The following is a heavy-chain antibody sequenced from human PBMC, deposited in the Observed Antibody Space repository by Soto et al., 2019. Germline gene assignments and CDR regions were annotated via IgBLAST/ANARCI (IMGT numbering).Heavy chain of an antibody. CDR2: IYPGDSDT. CDR1: GYSSTSYW. J-gene: IGHJ4*02. V-gene: IGHV5-51*01. Sequence: GESLKISCKGSGYSSTSYWIGWVRQMPGKGLECMGFIYPGDSDTTYSPSFQGHVTISADKYSSTAYLQWSSLKASDTAMYYCARVDSSGCSEYWGQGTLVTVSS. CDR3: ARVDSSGCSEY. D-gene: IGHD6-25*01.